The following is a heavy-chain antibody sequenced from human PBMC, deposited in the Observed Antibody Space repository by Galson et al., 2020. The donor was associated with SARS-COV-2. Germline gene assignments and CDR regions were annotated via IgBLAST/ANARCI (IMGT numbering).Heavy chain of an antibody. CDR3: AREYSSSSGRVFDI. CDR1: GFTFSTYW. V-gene: IGHV3-74*01. D-gene: IGHD6-6*01. J-gene: IGHJ3*02. Sequence: GGSLRLSCAASGFTFSTYWMHWVRQAPGKGLVWVSRINIDGSSTNSADSVKGRFAIPRDNAKNTLYLEMKSLRAEDTALYYCAREYSSSSGRVFDIWGQGTMVTVSS. CDR2: INIDGSST.